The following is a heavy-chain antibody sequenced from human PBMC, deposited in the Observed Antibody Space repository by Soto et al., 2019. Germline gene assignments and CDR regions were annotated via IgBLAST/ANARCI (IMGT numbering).Heavy chain of an antibody. J-gene: IGHJ4*02. Sequence: PGGSLRLSCAASGFTFSSYAMHWVRQAPGKGLEWVAVISYDGSNKYYADSVKGRFTISRDNSKNTLYLQMNSLRAEDTAVYYCARGRAALGLFDYWGQGTLVTVSS. D-gene: IGHD6-6*01. CDR1: GFTFSSYA. CDR2: ISYDGSNK. V-gene: IGHV3-30-3*01. CDR3: ARGRAALGLFDY.